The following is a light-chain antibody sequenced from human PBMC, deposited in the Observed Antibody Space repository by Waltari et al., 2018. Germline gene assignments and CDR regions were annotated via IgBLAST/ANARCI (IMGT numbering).Light chain of an antibody. V-gene: IGKV1-33*01. J-gene: IGKJ2*01. Sequence: DIQIPQSPPSLSPSVGDRVTITCQASQDISNYLNWYQQKPGKAPKPLIYDASNLETGVPSRFSGSGSGTDFTFTISSLQPEDIATYYCQQYDNLPMYTFGQGTKLEIK. CDR3: QQYDNLPMYT. CDR2: DAS. CDR1: QDISNY.